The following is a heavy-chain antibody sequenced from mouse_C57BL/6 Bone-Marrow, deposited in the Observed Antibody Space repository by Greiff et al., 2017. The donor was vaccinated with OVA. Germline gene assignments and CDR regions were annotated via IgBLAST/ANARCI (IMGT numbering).Heavy chain of an antibody. CDR3: ARRLGYYYGY. J-gene: IGHJ2*01. CDR1: GFSLSTSGMG. V-gene: IGHV8-12*01. D-gene: IGHD4-1*01. CDR2: IYWDDDK. Sequence: VTLKECGPGILQSSQTLSLTCSFSGFSLSTSGMGVSWIRQPSGKGLEWLAHIYWDDDKRYHPSLKSRLTISKDTSRNQVFLKITSVDNADTATYYCARRLGYYYGYWGQGTTLTVSS.